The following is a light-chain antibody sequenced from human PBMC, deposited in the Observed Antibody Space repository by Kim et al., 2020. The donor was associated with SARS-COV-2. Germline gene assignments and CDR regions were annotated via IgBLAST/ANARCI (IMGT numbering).Light chain of an antibody. Sequence: SYELTQPPSVSVSPGQTASIACSGDKLGDKYACWYQQKPGQSPVLVIYQDSNRPSGIPERFSGSNSGNTATLTISGTQAMDEADYYCQAWDSSVVFGGGTQLTVL. J-gene: IGLJ2*01. CDR2: QDS. CDR3: QAWDSSVV. CDR1: KLGDKY. V-gene: IGLV3-1*01.